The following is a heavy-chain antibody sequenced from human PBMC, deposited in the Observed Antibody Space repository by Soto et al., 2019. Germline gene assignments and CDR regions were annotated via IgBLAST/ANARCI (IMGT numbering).Heavy chain of an antibody. Sequence: QVQLVQSGAEVKKPGSSVKVSCKASGGTFSSYAISWVRQAPGQGLEWMGGIIPIFGTANYAQKFHGRVTITADESTSTAYRKLSSLRSEDPAVYYCARDYGDYDGTFTGWGQGTLVTVSS. CDR3: ARDYGDYDGTFTG. CDR2: IIPIFGTA. J-gene: IGHJ4*02. D-gene: IGHD4-17*01. V-gene: IGHV1-69*01. CDR1: GGTFSSYA.